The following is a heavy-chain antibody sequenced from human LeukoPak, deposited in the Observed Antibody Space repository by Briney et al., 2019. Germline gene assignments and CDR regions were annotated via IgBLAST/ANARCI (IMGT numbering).Heavy chain of an antibody. CDR3: ARTYYYDSSGYGT. Sequence: KSSETLSLTCAVYGGSFSGYYWSWIRQPPGKGLEWIGEINHSGSTNYNPSLKSRVTISVDTSKNQFSLQLNSVTPEDTAVYYCARTYYYDSSGYGTWGQGTLVTVSS. D-gene: IGHD3-22*01. J-gene: IGHJ5*02. V-gene: IGHV4-34*01. CDR1: GGSFSGYY. CDR2: INHSGST.